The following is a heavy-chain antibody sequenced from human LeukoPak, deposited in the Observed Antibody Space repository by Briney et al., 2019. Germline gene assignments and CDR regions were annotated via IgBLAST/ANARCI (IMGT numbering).Heavy chain of an antibody. V-gene: IGHV3-53*01. J-gene: IGHJ5*02. D-gene: IGHD4-17*01. CDR2: IYSGGST. Sequence: PGGSLRLSCAASGFTVSSNYMSWVRQAPGKGLEWVSVIYSGGSTYYADSVKGRFTISRDNSKNTLYLQMNSLRAEDTAVYYCARVGSHYGDYRRGWFDPWGQGTLVTVSS. CDR3: ARVGSHYGDYRRGWFDP. CDR1: GFTVSSNY.